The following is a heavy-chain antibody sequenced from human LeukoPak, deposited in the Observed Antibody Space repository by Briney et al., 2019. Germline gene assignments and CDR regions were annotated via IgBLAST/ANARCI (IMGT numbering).Heavy chain of an antibody. CDR3: ARVCYYDDRNSFQFDF. D-gene: IGHD3-22*01. V-gene: IGHV3-20*04. J-gene: IGHJ4*02. Sequence: PGGSLRLSCAASGFTFDDYGMSWVRQAPGKGLEWVSGINWNGGSTGYADSVKGRFTISRDNAKNSLYLQMNSLRAEDTALYYCARVCYYDDRNSFQFDFWCQGTLVTVSS. CDR2: INWNGGST. CDR1: GFTFDDYG.